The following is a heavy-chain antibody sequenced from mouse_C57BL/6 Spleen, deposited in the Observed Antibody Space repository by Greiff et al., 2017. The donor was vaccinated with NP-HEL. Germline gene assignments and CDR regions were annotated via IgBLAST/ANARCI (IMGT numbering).Heavy chain of an antibody. D-gene: IGHD2-1*01. Sequence: VKLQESGAELVKPGASVKISCKASGYAFSSYWMNWVKQRPGKGLEWIGQIYPGDGDTNYNGKFKGKATLTADKSSSTAYMQLSSLTSEDSAVYFCARSEYGNYDAMDYWGQGTSVTVSS. J-gene: IGHJ4*01. CDR1: GYAFSSYW. CDR2: IYPGDGDT. V-gene: IGHV1-80*01. CDR3: ARSEYGNYDAMDY.